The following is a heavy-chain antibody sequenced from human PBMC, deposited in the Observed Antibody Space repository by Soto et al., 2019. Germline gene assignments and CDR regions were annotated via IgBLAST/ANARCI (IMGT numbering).Heavy chain of an antibody. CDR2: IYSIGST. Sequence: PSETLSLTCTVSGGSISSSSYWGWIRQPPGKGLEWIGSIYSIGSTYYNPSLKSRVTISVDTSKNQFSLKLSSVTAADTAVYYCSRRYGYYFDYWGQGTLVTVSS. V-gene: IGHV4-39*01. CDR3: SRRYGYYFDY. J-gene: IGHJ4*02. CDR1: GGSISSSSY. D-gene: IGHD6-13*01.